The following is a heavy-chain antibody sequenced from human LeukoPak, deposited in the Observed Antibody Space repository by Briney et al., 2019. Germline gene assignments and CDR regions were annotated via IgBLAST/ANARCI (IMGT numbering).Heavy chain of an antibody. CDR1: GFTFSSYW. CDR3: ARGGGLDV. D-gene: IGHD3-16*01. CDR2: IKQDGSEK. V-gene: IGHV3-7*03. Sequence: GGSLRLSCAASGFTFSSYWMSWVRQAPGKGLEWVANIKQDGSEKYYVDSVKGRFTISRGNAKNSLYLQMSNLRAEDTAVYFYARGGGLDVWGQGATVTVSS. J-gene: IGHJ6*02.